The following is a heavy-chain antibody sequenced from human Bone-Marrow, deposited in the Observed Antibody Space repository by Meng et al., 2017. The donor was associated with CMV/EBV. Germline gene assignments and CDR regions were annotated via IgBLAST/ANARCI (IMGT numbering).Heavy chain of an antibody. CDR3: ARDPGYCSGGSCYSASGYSYGMDV. V-gene: IGHV3-20*04. Sequence: GESLKISCAASGFTFDDYGMSWVRQAPGKGLEWVSGINWNGGSTGYADSVKGRFTISRDNAKNSLYLKMKSLKAEDTALYYCARDPGYCSGGSCYSASGYSYGMDVWGQGTTVTVSS. D-gene: IGHD2-15*01. J-gene: IGHJ6*02. CDR2: INWNGGST. CDR1: GFTFDDYG.